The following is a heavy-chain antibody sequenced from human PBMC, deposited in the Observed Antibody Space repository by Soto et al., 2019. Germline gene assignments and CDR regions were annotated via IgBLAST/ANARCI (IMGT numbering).Heavy chain of an antibody. CDR3: ASVTKIYYGSGSFPPDI. V-gene: IGHV1-69*13. CDR1: GGTFSSYA. CDR2: IIPIFGTA. D-gene: IGHD3-10*01. Sequence: SVKVSCKASGGTFSSYAISWVRQAPGQGPAWMGGIIPIFGTANYAQKFQGRVTITADESTSTAYMELSSLRSEDTAVYYCASVTKIYYGSGSFPPDIWGQGTMVTVSS. J-gene: IGHJ3*02.